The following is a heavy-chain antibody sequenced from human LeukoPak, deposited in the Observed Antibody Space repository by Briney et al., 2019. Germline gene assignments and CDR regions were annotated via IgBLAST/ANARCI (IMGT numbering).Heavy chain of an antibody. D-gene: IGHD3-10*01. Sequence: SETLSLTCTVSGDSISSSNYYWGWIRQPPGKGVEWIGSIHYGGTTFYNPSLNNRVTISVDTSKSQFSLKLSSVSAADTAVYYCGIFTGGMTRLDYWGQGTLVTVSS. CDR1: GDSISSSNYY. V-gene: IGHV4-39*01. CDR2: IHYGGTT. J-gene: IGHJ4*02. CDR3: GIFTGGMTRLDY.